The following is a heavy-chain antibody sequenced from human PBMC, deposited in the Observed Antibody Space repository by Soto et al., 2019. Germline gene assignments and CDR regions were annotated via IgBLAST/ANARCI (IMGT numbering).Heavy chain of an antibody. CDR2: ISSSSSYT. J-gene: IGHJ4*02. D-gene: IGHD1-26*01. Sequence: GGSLRLSCAASGFTFSDYYMSWIRQAPGKGLEWVSYISSSSSYTNYADSVKGRFTISRDNAKNSLYLQVNSLRAEDTAVYYCARTSYWIWDYWGQGTLVTVSS. V-gene: IGHV3-11*06. CDR1: GFTFSDYY. CDR3: ARTSYWIWDY.